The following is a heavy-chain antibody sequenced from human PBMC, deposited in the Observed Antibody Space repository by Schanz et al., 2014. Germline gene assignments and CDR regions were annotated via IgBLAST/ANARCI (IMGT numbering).Heavy chain of an antibody. Sequence: QVQLVQSGAEVKKPGSSVKVSCKASGDTFRSYTINWVRHAPGQGLEWMGRIIPITGITNYAQKFQGRVTFTADKSTSTAFLEVNSLRSEDTAVYYCARNGDDPSLTHWGQGTLVTVSS. CDR2: IIPITGIT. CDR1: GDTFRSYT. D-gene: IGHD1-1*01. J-gene: IGHJ4*02. CDR3: ARNGDDPSLTH. V-gene: IGHV1-69*02.